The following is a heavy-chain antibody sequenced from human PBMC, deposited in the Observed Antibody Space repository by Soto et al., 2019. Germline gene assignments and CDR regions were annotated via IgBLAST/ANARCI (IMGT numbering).Heavy chain of an antibody. V-gene: IGHV3-23*04. J-gene: IGHJ4*02. CDR1: GFTFTSAA. Sequence: EVQLVESEGGLVQPGGSLRLSCAASGFTFTSAAVSWLRQAPGKGLEWVSTLSGSGATTYYADSVKGRFTISRDNSKNTLYLQMNSLRAEDTALYYCAKTRESGIYFYFDSWGQGALVTVSS. CDR2: LSGSGATT. D-gene: IGHD1-26*01. CDR3: AKTRESGIYFYFDS.